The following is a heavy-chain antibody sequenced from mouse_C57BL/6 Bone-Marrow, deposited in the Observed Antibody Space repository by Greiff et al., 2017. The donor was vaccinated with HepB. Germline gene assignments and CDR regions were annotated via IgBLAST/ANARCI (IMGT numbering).Heavy chain of an antibody. Sequence: EVKLVESGEGLVKPGGSLKLSCAASGFTFSSYAMSWVRQTPEKRLEWVAYISSGGDYIYYADTVKGRFTISRDNARNTLYLQMSSLKSEDTAMYYCTREGPFITTVVERGYWYFDVWGTGTTVTVSS. CDR2: ISSGGDYI. D-gene: IGHD1-1*01. J-gene: IGHJ1*03. CDR3: TREGPFITTVVERGYWYFDV. V-gene: IGHV5-9-1*02. CDR1: GFTFSSYA.